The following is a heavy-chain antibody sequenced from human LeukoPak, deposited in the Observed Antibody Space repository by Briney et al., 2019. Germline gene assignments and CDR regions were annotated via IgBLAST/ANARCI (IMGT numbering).Heavy chain of an antibody. CDR1: GYTFTSYD. D-gene: IGHD3-3*01. CDR3: ARGRISYDFWSGYARRFDP. Sequence: ASVKVSCKASGYTFTSYDINWVRQATGQGLEWMGWMNPNSGNTGYAQKFQGRVTMTRNTSISTAYMELSSLRSEDTAVYYCARGRISYDFWSGYARRFDPWGQGTLVTVSS. J-gene: IGHJ5*02. CDR2: MNPNSGNT. V-gene: IGHV1-8*01.